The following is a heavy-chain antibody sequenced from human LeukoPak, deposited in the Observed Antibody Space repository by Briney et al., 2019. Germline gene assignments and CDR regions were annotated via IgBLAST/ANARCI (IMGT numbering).Heavy chain of an antibody. J-gene: IGHJ6*02. CDR3: AKDLTDIVVVPAAIPPPKYYYYGMDV. V-gene: IGHV3-30*18. CDR2: ISYDGSNK. D-gene: IGHD2-2*01. Sequence: GGSLRLSCAASGFTFSSYGMHWVRQAPGKGLEWVAVISYDGSNKYYADSVKGRFTISRDNSKNTLYLQMNSLRAEDTAVYYRAKDLTDIVVVPAAIPPPKYYYYGMDVWGQGTTVTVSS. CDR1: GFTFSSYG.